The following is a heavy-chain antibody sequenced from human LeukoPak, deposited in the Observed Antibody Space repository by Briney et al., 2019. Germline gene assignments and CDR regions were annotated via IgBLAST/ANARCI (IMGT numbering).Heavy chain of an antibody. J-gene: IGHJ4*02. Sequence: GGSLRLSCAASGFTFSSYGMHWVRQAPGKGLEWVVVIWYDGSNKYYADSVKGRFTISRDNSKNTLYLQMNSLRAEDTAVYYCARGPRGGSLDYWGQGTLVTVSS. V-gene: IGHV3-33*01. CDR3: ARGPRGGSLDY. CDR1: GFTFSSYG. D-gene: IGHD4-23*01. CDR2: IWYDGSNK.